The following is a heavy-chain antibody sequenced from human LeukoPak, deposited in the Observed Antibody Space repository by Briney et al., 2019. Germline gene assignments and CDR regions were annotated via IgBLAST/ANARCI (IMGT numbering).Heavy chain of an antibody. V-gene: IGHV4-34*01. CDR2: INHSGST. CDR3: ARAESIFGVVITCFDP. J-gene: IGHJ5*02. Sequence: PSETLSFTCAVYGGSFSGYYWSWIRQPPGKGLKWIGEINHSGSTYYNPSLKSRVTISVDTSKNQFSLKLSSVTAADTAVYYCARAESIFGVVITCFDPWGQGTLVTVSS. CDR1: GGSFSGYY. D-gene: IGHD3-3*01.